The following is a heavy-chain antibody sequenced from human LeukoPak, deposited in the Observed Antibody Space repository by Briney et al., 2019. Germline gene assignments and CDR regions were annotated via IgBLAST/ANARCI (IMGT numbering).Heavy chain of an antibody. CDR2: ISGSGCST. Sequence: PGGSLRLSCAASGFTFSSYAMSGVRQAPGKGLEWVSAISGSGCSTYYADSVKGRFTISRDNSKNTLYLQMNSLRAEDTAVYYCAKVKYYYDRSGYFSQTHTYYFDYWGQGTLVTVSS. V-gene: IGHV3-23*01. CDR1: GFTFSSYA. D-gene: IGHD3-22*01. J-gene: IGHJ4*02. CDR3: AKVKYYYDRSGYFSQTHTYYFDY.